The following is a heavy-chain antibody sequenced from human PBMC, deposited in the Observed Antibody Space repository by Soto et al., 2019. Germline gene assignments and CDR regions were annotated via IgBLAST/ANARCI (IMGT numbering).Heavy chain of an antibody. CDR3: AKNRRITMVRGAPVFFDY. CDR1: GFTFSSYA. CDR2: ISGSGGST. D-gene: IGHD3-10*01. J-gene: IGHJ4*02. Sequence: EVQLLESGGGLVQPGGSLRLSCAASGFTFSSYAMSWVRQAPGKGLEWVSAISGSGGSTYYADSVKGRFTISRDNTKNTLYLQMNSLRAEDTAVYYCAKNRRITMVRGAPVFFDYWGQGTLVTVSS. V-gene: IGHV3-23*01.